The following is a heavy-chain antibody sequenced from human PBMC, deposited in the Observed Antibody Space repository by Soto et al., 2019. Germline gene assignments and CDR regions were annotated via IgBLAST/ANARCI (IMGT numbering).Heavy chain of an antibody. J-gene: IGHJ4*02. V-gene: IGHV2-5*02. CDR2: IYWDDDK. CDR3: AHRLGYSGYLYFDY. D-gene: IGHD5-12*01. CDR1: GFSLSTSGVG. Sequence: QITLKESGPTLVKPTQTLTLTCTFSGFSLSTSGVGVGWIRQPPGKALEWLVLIYWDDDKRYSPSLKSRLTITKDTSKNQVVPTMTNMDPVDTATYYCAHRLGYSGYLYFDYWGQGTLVTVSS.